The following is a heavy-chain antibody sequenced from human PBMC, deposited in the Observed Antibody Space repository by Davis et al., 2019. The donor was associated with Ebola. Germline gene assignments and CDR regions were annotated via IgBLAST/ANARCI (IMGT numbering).Heavy chain of an antibody. Sequence: GGSLRLSCEASGFTFSTCAMHWVRQAPGKGLEWVAFISYDGRNKYYADSVKGRFTFSRDNSKNTLYLQMDTLRVEDTALYYCTKGQGYFLDYWGQGTLVTVSS. D-gene: IGHD6-13*01. J-gene: IGHJ4*02. CDR2: ISYDGRNK. V-gene: IGHV3-30*02. CDR3: TKGQGYFLDY. CDR1: GFTFSTCA.